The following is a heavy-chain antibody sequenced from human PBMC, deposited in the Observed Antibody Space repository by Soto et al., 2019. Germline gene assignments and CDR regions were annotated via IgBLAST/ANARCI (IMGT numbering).Heavy chain of an antibody. CDR1: GFTLSNYA. CDR3: AKEATTSPYTWFDP. J-gene: IGHJ5*02. D-gene: IGHD2-2*01. V-gene: IGHV3-23*01. CDR2: LSDGGGST. Sequence: GGSLRLSCAASGFTLSNYAMSWVRQAPGKGLEWVSGLSDGGGSTFYADSVKGRFTISRDNAKNTLYLQMSSLRAEDTAVYYCAKEATTSPYTWFDPWGQGTLVTVSS.